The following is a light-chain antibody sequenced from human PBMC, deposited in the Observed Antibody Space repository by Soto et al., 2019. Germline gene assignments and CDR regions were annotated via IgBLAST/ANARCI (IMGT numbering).Light chain of an antibody. CDR2: EVS. Sequence: QSARAQPASVSGSPGQSITMSCTGTSSDVGGYKYVSWYQQHPGKAPKLMIYEVSNRPSGVSNRFSGSKSGNTASLTISGLQAEDEADYYCSSYTRNSTLVFGGGTKLTVL. CDR3: SSYTRNSTLV. CDR1: SSDVGGYKY. J-gene: IGLJ2*01. V-gene: IGLV2-14*01.